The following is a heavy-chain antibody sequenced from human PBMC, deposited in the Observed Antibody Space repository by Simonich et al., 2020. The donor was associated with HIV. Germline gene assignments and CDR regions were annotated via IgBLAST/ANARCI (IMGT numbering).Heavy chain of an antibody. CDR3: ARHMCSAISCFEGYNWFDP. J-gene: IGHJ5*02. D-gene: IGHD2-2*01. CDR1: GGSFINYY. Sequence: QVQLQQWGAGLLKPSETLSLTCAVYGGSFINYYWSWIRPPPGKGLEWIGEINHSRSTKNNASLKRRVHISVATSKNQFSLKLTSVTAADTAVYYCARHMCSAISCFEGYNWFDPWGQGNLVTVSS. V-gene: IGHV4-34*01. CDR2: INHSRST.